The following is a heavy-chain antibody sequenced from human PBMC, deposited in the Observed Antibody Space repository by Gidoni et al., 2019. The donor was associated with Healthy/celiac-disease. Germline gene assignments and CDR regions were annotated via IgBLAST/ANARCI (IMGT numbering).Heavy chain of an antibody. CDR3: ARVLMRTVTTCFDY. V-gene: IGHV1-3*01. J-gene: IGHJ4*02. Sequence: QVQLVQSGAEVKKPGASVKVSCKASGYTFTSYAMHWVRQAPGQRLEWMGWINAGNGNTKYSQKFQGRVTITRDTSASTAYMELSSLRSEDTAVYYCARVLMRTVTTCFDYWGQGTLVTVSS. CDR1: GYTFTSYA. D-gene: IGHD4-17*01. CDR2: INAGNGNT.